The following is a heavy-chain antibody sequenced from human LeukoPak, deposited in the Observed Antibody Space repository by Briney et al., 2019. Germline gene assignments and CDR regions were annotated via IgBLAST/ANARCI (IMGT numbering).Heavy chain of an antibody. CDR2: IWYDGSDK. J-gene: IGHJ5*02. D-gene: IGHD6-13*01. V-gene: IGHV3-33*01. CDR1: GFIFTENG. CDR3: VGHWPTRLPAGGIWFDL. Sequence: GGSLRLSCAASGFIFTENGMHWVRQAPGKGLEWVGVIWYDGSDKYYADSVKGRFTISRDNSKDTVYVQMNSMRVEDTAVYFCVGHWPTRLPAGGIWFDLWGPGTLVTVSA.